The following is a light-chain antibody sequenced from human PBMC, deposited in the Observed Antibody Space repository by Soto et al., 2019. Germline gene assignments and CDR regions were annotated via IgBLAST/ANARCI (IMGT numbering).Light chain of an antibody. Sequence: SYELTQPPSVSVAPGKTARITCGGNNIGSKSVHWYQQKPGQAPVLVIYYDSDRPSGIPERFSGSNSGNTATLTISRVEAGDEADYYCQVWDNSSDQVVFGGGTQLTVL. V-gene: IGLV3-21*04. CDR3: QVWDNSSDQVV. CDR2: YDS. CDR1: NIGSKS. J-gene: IGLJ2*01.